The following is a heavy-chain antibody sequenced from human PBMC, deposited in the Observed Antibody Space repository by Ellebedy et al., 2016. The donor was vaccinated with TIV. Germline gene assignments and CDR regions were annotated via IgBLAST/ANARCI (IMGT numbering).Heavy chain of an antibody. CDR2: IWSDGTTK. CDR3: AREIIYGGYYFDY. V-gene: IGHV3-33*01. J-gene: IGHJ4*02. CDR1: GFTFSSYG. D-gene: IGHD4-23*01. Sequence: GGSLRLSXAASGFTFSSYGMPWVRQAPGQGLEWVPVIWSDGTTKYYSDSVKGRFTISRDNSKNTLYLQMNSLRAEDTAVYYCAREIIYGGYYFDYWGQGTLGTVSS.